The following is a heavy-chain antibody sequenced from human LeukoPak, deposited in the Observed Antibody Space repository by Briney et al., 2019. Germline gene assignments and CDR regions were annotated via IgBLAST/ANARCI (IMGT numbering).Heavy chain of an antibody. D-gene: IGHD3-16*01. V-gene: IGHV3-30-3*01. J-gene: IGHJ3*02. Sequence: AGRSLRLSCAASGFTFSSYAMHWGRQAPGKGLEWVAVISYDGSNKYYADSVKGRFTIPRDNSKNTLYLQMNSLRAEDTAVYYCARDGGNAFDIWGQGTMVIVSS. CDR1: GFTFSSYA. CDR2: ISYDGSNK. CDR3: ARDGGNAFDI.